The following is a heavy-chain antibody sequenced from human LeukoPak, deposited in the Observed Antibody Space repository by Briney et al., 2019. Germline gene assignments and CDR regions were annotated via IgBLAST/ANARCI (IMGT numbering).Heavy chain of an antibody. CDR3: ARDLGGYVF. D-gene: IGHD5-18*01. Sequence: ASVKVSCKASGYTFTSYYMHWVRQAPGQGLEWMGIINPSGGSTSYAQKFQGRVTITADESTSTAYMELSSLRSEDTAVYYCARDLGGYVFWGQGTLITVSS. CDR1: GYTFTSYY. CDR2: INPSGGST. V-gene: IGHV1-46*01. J-gene: IGHJ4*02.